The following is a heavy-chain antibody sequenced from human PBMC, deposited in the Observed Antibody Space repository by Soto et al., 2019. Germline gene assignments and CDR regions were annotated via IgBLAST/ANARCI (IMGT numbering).Heavy chain of an antibody. D-gene: IGHD2-2*01. V-gene: IGHV4-59*01. CDR1: GGSISSYY. Sequence: SETLSLTCTVSGGSISSYYWSWIRQPPGKGLEWIGYIYYSGSTNYNPSLKSRVTISVDTSKNQFSLKLSSVTAADTAVYYCAREIVVVPAATDNWFDPWGQGTLVTVSS. J-gene: IGHJ5*02. CDR2: IYYSGST. CDR3: AREIVVVPAATDNWFDP.